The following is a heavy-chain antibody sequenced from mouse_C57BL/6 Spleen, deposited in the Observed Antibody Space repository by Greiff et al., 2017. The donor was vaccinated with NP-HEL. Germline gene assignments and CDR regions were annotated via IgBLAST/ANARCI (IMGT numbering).Heavy chain of an antibody. V-gene: IGHV1-26*01. Sequence: EVQLQQSGPELVKPGASVKISCKASGYTFTDYYMNWVKQSHGKSLEWIGDINPNNGGTSYNQKFKGKATLTVDKSSSTAYMELRSLTSEDSAVYYCARGATVPDWYFDVWGTGTTVTVSS. J-gene: IGHJ1*03. D-gene: IGHD1-1*01. CDR2: INPNNGGT. CDR3: ARGATVPDWYFDV. CDR1: GYTFTDYY.